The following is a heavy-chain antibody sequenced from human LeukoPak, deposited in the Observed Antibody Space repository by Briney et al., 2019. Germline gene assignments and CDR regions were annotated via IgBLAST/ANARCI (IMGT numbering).Heavy chain of an antibody. CDR2: VSGSDPST. J-gene: IGHJ4*02. CDR3: TKFDAPSGRENY. Sequence: PGGSLRLSCAASGFPFSRYAMNWVRPAPGKGLEWVATVSGSDPSTYYADSVKGRFTISRDNSKNTLYMQMNSLRAEDTAVYYCTKFDAPSGRENYWGQGTLVTVSS. CDR1: GFPFSRYA. V-gene: IGHV3-23*01.